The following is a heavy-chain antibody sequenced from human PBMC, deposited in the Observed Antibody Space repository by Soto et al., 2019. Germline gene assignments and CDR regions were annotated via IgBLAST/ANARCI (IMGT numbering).Heavy chain of an antibody. V-gene: IGHV3-72*01. Sequence: LVESGGGVIQPGGSLRLSCAASGFSFSVHYMDWVRQAPGKGLEWLGRIRNKANGYTTEYAASVRGRISISRDDAKNSLFLQVTNVKIEDTAVYFCAKEATNDQWELLHFDSWGQGKLVTVSS. CDR1: GFSFSVHY. D-gene: IGHD1-26*01. CDR2: IRNKANGYTT. J-gene: IGHJ4*02. CDR3: AKEATNDQWELLHFDS.